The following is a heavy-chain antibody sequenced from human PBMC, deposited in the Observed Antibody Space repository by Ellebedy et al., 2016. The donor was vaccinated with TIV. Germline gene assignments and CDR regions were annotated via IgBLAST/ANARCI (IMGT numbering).Heavy chain of an antibody. D-gene: IGHD6-13*01. V-gene: IGHV3-48*01. CDR3: AKDRVTVVGTGWVDY. CDR2: ITGTSSTM. CDR1: GFTFSSHP. J-gene: IGHJ4*02. Sequence: GGSLRLXXTASGFTFSSHPMTWVRQAPGKGLEWISYITGTSSTMLYADSVKGRFTISRDNVENSLYLQMNSLRAEDTAVYYCAKDRVTVVGTGWVDYWGQGTLVTVSS.